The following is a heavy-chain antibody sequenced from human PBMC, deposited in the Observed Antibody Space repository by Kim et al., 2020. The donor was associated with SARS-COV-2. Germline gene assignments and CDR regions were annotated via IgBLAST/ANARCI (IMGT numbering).Heavy chain of an antibody. Sequence: GGSLRLSCAASGFIFSSNIINWVRQAPGKGLECVSLISSNGATTSYADSVKGRFTIYRDNSKNTLYLQMDSLRAEDTAVYFCAKRFVDPFDSWGQGTLVT. CDR1: GFIFSSNI. J-gene: IGHJ5*01. CDR2: ISSNGATT. CDR3: AKRFVDPFDS. D-gene: IGHD2-21*01. V-gene: IGHV3-23*01.